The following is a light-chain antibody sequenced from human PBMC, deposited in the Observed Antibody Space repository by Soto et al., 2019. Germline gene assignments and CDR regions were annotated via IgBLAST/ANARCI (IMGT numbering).Light chain of an antibody. CDR1: SSDVGGYKY. CDR3: SSYAGSKNFVI. CDR2: EVS. V-gene: IGLV2-8*01. Sequence: QSALTQPPSASGSPRQSVTISCTGTSSDVGGYKYVSWYQQHPGKAPKLMIYEVSKRPSGVPDRFSGSKSGNTASLTVSGLQAEDEADYYCSSYAGSKNFVIFGGGTKLTVL. J-gene: IGLJ2*01.